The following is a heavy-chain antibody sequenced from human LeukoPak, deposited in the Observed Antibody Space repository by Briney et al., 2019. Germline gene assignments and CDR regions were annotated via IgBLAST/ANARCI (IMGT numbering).Heavy chain of an antibody. Sequence: GGSLRLSCVGSGFTFSRSAMSWVRLAPGKGLEWVSGISGSGGHTYYTDSVKGRFTISRDNSGTTVSLQMNSLTTDDTAVYFRAKEGRLTVAAVVVENYFDYWGQGTPVIVSA. J-gene: IGHJ4*02. CDR1: GFTFSRSA. V-gene: IGHV3-23*01. D-gene: IGHD3-22*01. CDR2: ISGSGGHT. CDR3: AKEGRLTVAAVVVENYFDY.